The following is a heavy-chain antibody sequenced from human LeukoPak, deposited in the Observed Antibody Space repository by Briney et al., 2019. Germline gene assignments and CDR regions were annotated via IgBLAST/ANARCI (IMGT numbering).Heavy chain of an antibody. V-gene: IGHV3-23*01. Sequence: GGSLRLSCAASGFTFSSYAMSWVRLAPGKGLEWVSAISGSGGSTYYADSVKGRFTISRDNSKNTLYLQMNSLRAEDTAVYYCARSEKSGSYFAPYDYWGQGTLVTVSS. CDR2: ISGSGGST. D-gene: IGHD1-26*01. J-gene: IGHJ4*02. CDR3: ARSEKSGSYFAPYDY. CDR1: GFTFSSYA.